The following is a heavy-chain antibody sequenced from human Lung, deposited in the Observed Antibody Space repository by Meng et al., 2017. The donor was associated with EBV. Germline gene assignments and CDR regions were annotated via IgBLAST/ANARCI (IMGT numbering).Heavy chain of an antibody. Sequence: QVQLGQSGAEVKKPEASVKVSCKASGYTFTGYYMHWVRQAPGQGLEWMGRINPNSGGTNYAQKFQGRVTMTRDTSISTAYMELSRLRSDDTAVYYCAHQAVGGTRGWFDPWGQGTLVTVSS. CDR3: AHQAVGGTRGWFDP. J-gene: IGHJ5*02. D-gene: IGHD6-19*01. V-gene: IGHV1-2*06. CDR1: GYTFTGYY. CDR2: INPNSGGT.